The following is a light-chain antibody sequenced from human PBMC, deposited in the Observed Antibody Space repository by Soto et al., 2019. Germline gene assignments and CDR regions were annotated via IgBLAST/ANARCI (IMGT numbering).Light chain of an antibody. CDR2: GAS. CDR3: QQFNDWPRT. CDR1: QSVSSN. V-gene: IGKV3-15*01. Sequence: EIVMTQSPGTLSVSPGARATLSCRASQSVSSNLAWYQQKPGQAPRLLIYGASTRATDIPARFSGSGSGTEFTLTISSLQSEDLAVYYCQQFNDWPRTFGQGTRVEIK. J-gene: IGKJ1*01.